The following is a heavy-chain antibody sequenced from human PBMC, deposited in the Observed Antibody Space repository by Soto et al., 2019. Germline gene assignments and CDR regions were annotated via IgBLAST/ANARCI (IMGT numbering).Heavy chain of an antibody. CDR1: GFTFSNYA. CDR3: AKDGSDWAPFDY. Sequence: EVQLLESGGGLVQPGGSLRLSCAASGFTFSNYAMSWVRQAPGKGLEWVSTISGSGDSTYHADSVKGRFTISRDNPKNTLVLQMNSLRAEDTAEYYCAKDGSDWAPFDYWGQGTLVTVSS. CDR2: ISGSGDST. J-gene: IGHJ4*02. V-gene: IGHV3-23*01. D-gene: IGHD3-9*01.